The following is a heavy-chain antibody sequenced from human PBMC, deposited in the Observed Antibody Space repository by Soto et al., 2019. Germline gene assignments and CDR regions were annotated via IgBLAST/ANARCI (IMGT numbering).Heavy chain of an antibody. CDR1: GFTFSSYA. V-gene: IGHV3-30-3*01. CDR3: ARDNPSIAARSGMDV. D-gene: IGHD6-6*01. J-gene: IGHJ6*02. Sequence: LRLSCAASGFTFSSYAMHWVRQAPGKGLEWVAVISYDGSNKYYADSVRGRFTISRDNSKNTLYLQMNSLRAEDTAVYYCARDNPSIAARSGMDVWGQGTTVTVSS. CDR2: ISYDGSNK.